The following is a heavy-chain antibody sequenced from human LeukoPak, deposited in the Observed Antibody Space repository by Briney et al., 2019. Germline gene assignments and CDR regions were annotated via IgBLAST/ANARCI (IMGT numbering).Heavy chain of an antibody. CDR3: ARGTGGYTYGRVLGCWYFDL. J-gene: IGHJ2*01. CDR1: GFPFSGNI. Sequence: SETLSLTCSVYGFPFSGNIWSWIRQPPGKGLEWIGEINHSGRTNYNPSLKSRVTIAVATSKNQFSLKLSSVTAADADVYYCARGTGGYTYGRVLGCWYFDLWGRGTLVTVSS. D-gene: IGHD5-18*01. CDR2: INHSGRT. V-gene: IGHV4-34*01.